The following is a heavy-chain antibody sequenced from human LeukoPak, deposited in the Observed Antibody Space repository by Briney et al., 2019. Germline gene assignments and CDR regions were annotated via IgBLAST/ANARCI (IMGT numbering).Heavy chain of an antibody. CDR1: GYTFTSYG. V-gene: IGHV1-18*01. CDR3: ARDGVGGVYGDYGYFDL. D-gene: IGHD4-17*01. J-gene: IGHJ2*01. Sequence: GASVKVSCKASGYTFTSYGISWVRQAPGQGLEWMGWISAYNGNTNYAQKLQGRVTMTTDTSTSTAYMELRSLRSDDTAVYYCARDGVGGVYGDYGYFDLWGRGTLVTVSS. CDR2: ISAYNGNT.